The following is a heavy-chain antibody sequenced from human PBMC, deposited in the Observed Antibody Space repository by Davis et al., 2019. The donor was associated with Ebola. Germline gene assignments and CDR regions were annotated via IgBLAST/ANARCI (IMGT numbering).Heavy chain of an antibody. V-gene: IGHV3-23*03. J-gene: IGHJ4*02. CDR1: GFAFASYS. CDR3: VKDPYADFHDGAY. CDR2: LWSGGLNT. D-gene: IGHD4/OR15-4a*01. Sequence: GGSLRLSCAASGFAFASYSMNWVRQAPGKGLEWVSGLWSGGLNTYYADSVKGRFTVSRDNSRNTLYPQMNSLRVDDTAVYFCVKDPYADFHDGAYWGQGTLVTVSS.